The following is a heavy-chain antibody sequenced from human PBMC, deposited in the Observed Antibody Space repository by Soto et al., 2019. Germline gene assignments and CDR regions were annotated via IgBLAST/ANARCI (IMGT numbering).Heavy chain of an antibody. CDR3: ARDRVTPGTHTSFSYGYSSSWYFPNWFDP. J-gene: IGHJ5*02. V-gene: IGHV3-33*01. D-gene: IGHD6-13*01. CDR1: GFTFSSYG. CDR2: IWYDGSNK. Sequence: GGSLRLSCAASGFTFSSYGMHWVRQAPGKGLEWVAVIWYDGSNKYYADSVKGRFTISRDNSKNTLYLQMNSLRAEYTAVYYCARDRVTPGTHTSFSYGYSSSWYFPNWFDPWGQGTLVTVSS.